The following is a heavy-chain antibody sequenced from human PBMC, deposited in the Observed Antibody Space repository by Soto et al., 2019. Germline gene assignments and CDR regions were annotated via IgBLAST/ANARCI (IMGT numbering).Heavy chain of an antibody. J-gene: IGHJ5*02. D-gene: IGHD3-10*01. CDR2: ISSSSYI. V-gene: IGHV3-21*01. Sequence: GGSLRLSCAASGFTFSSYSMNWVRQAPGKGLEWVSSISSSSYIYYADSVKGRFTISRDNAKNSLYLQMNSLRAEDTAVYYCARDTLWFGELYNWFDPWGQGTLVTVSS. CDR1: GFTFSSYS. CDR3: ARDTLWFGELYNWFDP.